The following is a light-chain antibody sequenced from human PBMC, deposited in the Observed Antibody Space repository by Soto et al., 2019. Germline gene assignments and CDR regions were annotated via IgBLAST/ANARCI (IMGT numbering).Light chain of an antibody. Sequence: IVLTQSPGTLSLSPGERATLSCRASQSVGSNYLAWYQQKPGQTPRLLIYGASTRATGIPARFSGSGSGTEFTPTISSLQSEDFAVYYCQQYNNWPPATFGQGTKVDIK. CDR2: GAS. CDR1: QSVGSN. CDR3: QQYNNWPPAT. J-gene: IGKJ1*01. V-gene: IGKV3-15*01.